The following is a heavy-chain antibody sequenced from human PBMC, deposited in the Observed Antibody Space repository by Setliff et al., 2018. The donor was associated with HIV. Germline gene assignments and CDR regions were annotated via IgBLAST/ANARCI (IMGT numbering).Heavy chain of an antibody. V-gene: IGHV4-59*01. CDR3: ARGSWKDGAHGYFFDY. D-gene: IGHD1-1*01. Sequence: PSETLSLTCTVSGGSINYYYWSWIRQPPGKNPEYIGYIHPSGETYYNPSLTSRLSTSIDTSKNQFSLSLTSVTAADTAVYYCARGSWKDGAHGYFFDYWGQGTLVTVSS. CDR2: IHPSGET. J-gene: IGHJ4*02. CDR1: GGSINYYY.